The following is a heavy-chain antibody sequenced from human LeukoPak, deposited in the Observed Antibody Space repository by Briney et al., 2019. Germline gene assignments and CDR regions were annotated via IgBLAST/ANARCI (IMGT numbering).Heavy chain of an antibody. Sequence: GGSLRLSCAASGFTFSSYAMHWVRQAPGKGLEWVAVISNDGSNKYYADSVKGRFTISRDNSKDTLYLQMNSLRAEDTAVYYCARDHLPDAVHYFDHWGQGTLVTVSS. V-gene: IGHV3-30-3*01. CDR3: ARDHLPDAVHYFDH. CDR1: GFTFSSYA. CDR2: ISNDGSNK. J-gene: IGHJ4*02. D-gene: IGHD2-2*01.